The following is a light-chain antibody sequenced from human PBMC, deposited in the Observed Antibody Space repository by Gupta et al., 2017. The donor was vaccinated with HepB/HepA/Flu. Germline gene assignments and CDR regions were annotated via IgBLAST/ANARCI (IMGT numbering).Light chain of an antibody. CDR2: DAS. Sequence: EIVMTQSPATLSVSPGERATLSCRASQSVSSSLAWYQQKPGQAPRLLIYDASTRATGIPARFSGSGSGTEFTLTISSLQSEDFAVYYCQQYKNWPPLTFGGGTKVEIK. J-gene: IGKJ4*01. CDR1: QSVSSS. V-gene: IGKV3-15*01. CDR3: QQYKNWPPLT.